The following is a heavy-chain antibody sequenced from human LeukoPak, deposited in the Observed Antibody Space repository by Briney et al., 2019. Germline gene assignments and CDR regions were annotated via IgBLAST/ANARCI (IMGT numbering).Heavy chain of an antibody. CDR3: ARDLTYSSSSRGLLYYYYYMDV. CDR1: GGSISSYY. V-gene: IGHV4-4*07. CDR2: IYTSGST. Sequence: PSETLSLTCTVSGGSISSYYWSWIRQPAGKGLEWTGRIYTSGSTNYNPSLKSRVTMSVDTSKNQFSLKLSSVTAADTAVYYCARDLTYSSSSRGLLYYYYYMDVWGKGTTVTVSS. J-gene: IGHJ6*03. D-gene: IGHD6-6*01.